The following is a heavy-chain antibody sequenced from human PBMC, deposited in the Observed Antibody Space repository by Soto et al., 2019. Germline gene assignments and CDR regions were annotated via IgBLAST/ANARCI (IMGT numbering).Heavy chain of an antibody. Sequence: EASVKVSCKASGYTFTSYGISWVRQAPGQGLEWMGGIIPIFGTANYAQKFQGRVTITADESTSTAYMELSSLRSEDTAVYYCAVTTPPYNWFDPWGQGTLVTVSS. CDR1: GYTFTSYG. V-gene: IGHV1-69*13. CDR2: IIPIFGTA. D-gene: IGHD4-17*01. CDR3: AVTTPPYNWFDP. J-gene: IGHJ5*02.